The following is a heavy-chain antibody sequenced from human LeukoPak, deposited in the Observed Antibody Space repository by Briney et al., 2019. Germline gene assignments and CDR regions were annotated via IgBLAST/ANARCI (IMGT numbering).Heavy chain of an antibody. CDR2: INHSGST. CDR3: ARGPPIDSSGLAAFDI. D-gene: IGHD3-22*01. V-gene: IGHV4-34*01. CDR1: GGSFSGYY. J-gene: IGHJ3*02. Sequence: PSETLSLTCAVYGGSFSGYYWSWIRKPPGKGLEWFGEINHSGSTNYNPSLKSRVTISVDTSKNQFSLKLSSVTAADTAVYYCARGPPIDSSGLAAFDIWGQGTMVTVSS.